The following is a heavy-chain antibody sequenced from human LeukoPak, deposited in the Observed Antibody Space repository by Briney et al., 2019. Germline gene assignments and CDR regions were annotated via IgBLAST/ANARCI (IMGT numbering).Heavy chain of an antibody. D-gene: IGHD5-24*01. CDR2: IIPIFGTA. Sequence: GSSVKVSCKASGGTFSSYAISWVRQAPGQGLEWVGGIIPIFGTANYAQKFQGRVTITTDESTSTAYMELSSLRSEDTAVYYCARVPRWATAWYYFDYWGQGTLVTVSS. J-gene: IGHJ4*02. V-gene: IGHV1-69*05. CDR1: GGTFSSYA. CDR3: ARVPRWATAWYYFDY.